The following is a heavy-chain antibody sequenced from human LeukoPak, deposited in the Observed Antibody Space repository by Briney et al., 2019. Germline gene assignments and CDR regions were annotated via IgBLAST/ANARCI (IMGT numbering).Heavy chain of an antibody. Sequence: PGGSLRLSCAASGVTFSSYWMHWLRQAPRKGLVWFSRINSDGSSTSHADSVQGGSTISRETATNTLYLQLNSLRAEDTAVYYCARDVKGYYDSSGSWGQGTLVTVSS. J-gene: IGHJ4*02. CDR2: INSDGSST. D-gene: IGHD3-22*01. V-gene: IGHV3-74*01. CDR3: ARDVKGYYDSSGS. CDR1: GVTFSSYW.